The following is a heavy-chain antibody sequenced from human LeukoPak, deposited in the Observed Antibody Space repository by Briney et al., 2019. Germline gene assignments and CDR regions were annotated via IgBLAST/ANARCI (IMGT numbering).Heavy chain of an antibody. V-gene: IGHV3-33*01. Sequence: GGSLRLSCAASGFTFSDYGMHWVRQAPGKGLEWVTLIWYDGSKKWYADSVKGRFTISRDSAKKTLYLQMNSLRAEDTAVYFCARDRAMVWGKEWYFDFWGRGTLVTVSS. J-gene: IGHJ2*01. D-gene: IGHD3-10*01. CDR3: ARDRAMVWGKEWYFDF. CDR2: IWYDGSKK. CDR1: GFTFSDYG.